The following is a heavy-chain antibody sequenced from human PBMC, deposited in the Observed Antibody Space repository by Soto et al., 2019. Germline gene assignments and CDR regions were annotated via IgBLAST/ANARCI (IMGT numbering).Heavy chain of an antibody. CDR3: AKGYSYGPIGRYYGMDV. Sequence: PGGSLRLSCAASGFTFSSYAMSWVRQAPGKGLEWVSAISGSGGSTYYADSVKGRFTISRDNSKNTLYLQMNSLRAEDTAVYYCAKGYSYGPIGRYYGMDVWGQGTTVTVSS. CDR2: ISGSGGST. D-gene: IGHD5-18*01. V-gene: IGHV3-23*01. CDR1: GFTFSSYA. J-gene: IGHJ6*02.